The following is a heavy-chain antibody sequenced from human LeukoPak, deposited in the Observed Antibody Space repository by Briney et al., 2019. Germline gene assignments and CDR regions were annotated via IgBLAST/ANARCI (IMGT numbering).Heavy chain of an antibody. CDR2: IYTSGST. CDR3: ARAVAGTPFDY. D-gene: IGHD6-19*01. V-gene: IGHV4-61*02. Sequence: PSETLSLTCTVSGGSISSGSYYWSWIRQPAGKGLEWIGRIYTSGSTNYNPSLKSRVTISVDTSKNQFSLKLSSVTAADTAVYYCARAVAGTPFDYWGQGTLVTVSS. CDR1: GGSISSGSYY. J-gene: IGHJ4*02.